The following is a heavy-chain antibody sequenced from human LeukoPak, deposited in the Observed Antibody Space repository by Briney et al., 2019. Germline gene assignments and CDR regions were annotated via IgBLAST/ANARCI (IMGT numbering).Heavy chain of an antibody. CDR3: VRHNTGGDY. Sequence: GEPLKISCQASGSSFNTFFIAWVRQTPGRGLGGMGIFYPFDSETRYVPSFQGQFTISADKSTSSAYLEWDSLKDSDTAMYYCVRHNTGGDYWGQGTLVTVSS. D-gene: IGHD2-8*02. CDR2: FYPFDSET. V-gene: IGHV5-51*01. J-gene: IGHJ4*02. CDR1: GSSFNTFF.